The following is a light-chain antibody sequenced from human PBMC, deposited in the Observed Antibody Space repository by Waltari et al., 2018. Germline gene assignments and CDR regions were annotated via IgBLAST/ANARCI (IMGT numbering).Light chain of an antibody. Sequence: QSVVTQPPSVSGTPGQRVTISCSGSYSNIGSNTVNWYQQLPETAPKLIIYSNDRRPSGVPDRFSGSKSGTSASLGISGLQSEDEADYYCAAWDDSLNGHMVFGGGTKVTVL. V-gene: IGLV1-44*01. CDR3: AAWDDSLNGHMV. CDR1: YSNIGSNT. J-gene: IGLJ2*01. CDR2: SND.